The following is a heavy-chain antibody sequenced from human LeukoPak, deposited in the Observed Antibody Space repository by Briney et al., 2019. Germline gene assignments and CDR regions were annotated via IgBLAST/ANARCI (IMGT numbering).Heavy chain of an antibody. CDR2: ISYDGSNK. J-gene: IGHJ1*01. Sequence: GGSLRLSCAASGFTFSSYGMHWVRQAPGKGLEWVAVISYDGSNKYYADSVKGRFTISRDNSKNTLYLQMNSLRAEDTAVYYCAVHAPGPKPEYFQHWGQGTLVTVSS. CDR1: GFTFSSYG. CDR3: AVHAPGPKPEYFQH. V-gene: IGHV3-30*03.